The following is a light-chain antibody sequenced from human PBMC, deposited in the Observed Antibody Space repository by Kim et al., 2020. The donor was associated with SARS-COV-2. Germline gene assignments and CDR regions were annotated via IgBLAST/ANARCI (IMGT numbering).Light chain of an antibody. V-gene: IGKV1-39*01. CDR1: QHTDSY. J-gene: IGKJ2*01. CDR3: QRTYSMPHA. Sequence: DIQMTQSPSFLSASVGDRVTITCRASQHTDSYLAWYQQKPGEAPKLLIYGVYRLQSGVPSRFSGSGSGTDFTLTISGLQRDDFATYYCQRTYSMPHAFGQGTKLEI. CDR2: GVY.